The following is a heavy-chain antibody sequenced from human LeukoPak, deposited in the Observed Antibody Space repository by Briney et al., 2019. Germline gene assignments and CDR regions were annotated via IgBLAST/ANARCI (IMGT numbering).Heavy chain of an antibody. V-gene: IGHV4-59*01. J-gene: IGHJ6*02. CDR2: IYYSGST. Sequence: SETLSLTCTVSGGSISSYYWSWIRQPPGKGLEWIGYIYYSGSTNYNSSLKSRVTISVDTSKNQFSLKLSSVTAADTAVYYCARARTGVDVWGQGTTVTVSS. CDR1: GGSISSYY. D-gene: IGHD1-14*01. CDR3: ARARTGVDV.